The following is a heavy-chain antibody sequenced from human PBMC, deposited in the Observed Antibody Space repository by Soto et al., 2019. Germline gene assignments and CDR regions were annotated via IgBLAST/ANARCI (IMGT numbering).Heavy chain of an antibody. Sequence: QVQLQESGPGLVKPSGTLSLTCAVSGDSISRSYWWSWVRQLPGKGLEWIGEIYHSGSTIYNPSLQSRVTLSVDKSKNEFSLKMSSVTAADTAVYYCTSKFGQFLADALDVWGQGTMVTVSS. CDR1: GDSISRSYW. CDR2: IYHSGST. D-gene: IGHD3-16*01. V-gene: IGHV4-4*02. J-gene: IGHJ3*01. CDR3: TSKFGQFLADALDV.